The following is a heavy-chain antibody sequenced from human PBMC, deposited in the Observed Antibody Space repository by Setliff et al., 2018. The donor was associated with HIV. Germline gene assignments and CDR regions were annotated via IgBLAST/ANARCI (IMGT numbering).Heavy chain of an antibody. D-gene: IGHD3-16*01. CDR1: GFTFSNAW. Sequence: GGSLRLSCAAAGFTFSNAWMTWVRQAPGKGLEWVARIRNKKNGGTTYYAAPVKGRFTISRDDSKNTVYLQMNSLKSEDSALYYCTTGGADWGQGTRVTVPQ. CDR3: TTGGAD. CDR2: IRNKKNGGTT. V-gene: IGHV3-15*01. J-gene: IGHJ4*02.